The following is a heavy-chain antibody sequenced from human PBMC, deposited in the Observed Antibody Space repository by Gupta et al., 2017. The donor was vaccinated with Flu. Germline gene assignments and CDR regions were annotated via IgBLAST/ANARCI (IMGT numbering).Heavy chain of an antibody. CDR1: GFSFRSSD. J-gene: IGHJ2*01. CDR3: VREGKSSRWDNWYFDR. Sequence: EVQLVESGGGLVPPGGSLRIACAASGFSFRSSDMPWVRQPPGKGLGWGSDIGTIGDTYYPDSVKGRFTISREDAKDSWYLQMNNLGGGDTAVYYCVREGKSSRWDNWYFDRWGPGTLVTVSS. V-gene: IGHV3-13*01. CDR2: IGTIGDT. D-gene: IGHD6-13*01.